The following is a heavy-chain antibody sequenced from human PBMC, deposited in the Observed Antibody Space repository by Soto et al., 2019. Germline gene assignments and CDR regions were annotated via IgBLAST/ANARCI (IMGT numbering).Heavy chain of an antibody. CDR1: GFTFTSSA. CDR2: IVVGSGNT. D-gene: IGHD3-22*01. Sequence: SVKVSCKASGFTFTSSAVQWVRQARGQRPEWIGWIVVGSGNTNYAQKFQERVTITRDMSTSTAYMELSSLRSEDTAVYYRAAVPRSERYYYDSSGYPSSYYYYGMDVWGQGTTVTVSS. J-gene: IGHJ6*02. CDR3: AAVPRSERYYYDSSGYPSSYYYYGMDV. V-gene: IGHV1-58*01.